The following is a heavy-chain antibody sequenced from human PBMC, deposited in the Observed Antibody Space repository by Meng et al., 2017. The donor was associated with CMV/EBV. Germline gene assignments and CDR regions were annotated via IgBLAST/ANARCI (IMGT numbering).Heavy chain of an antibody. CDR1: GYTFTSYG. V-gene: IGHV1-18*01. CDR3: AREGLRGMLLPPGI. Sequence: ASVKVSCKASGYTFTSYGIIWVRQAPGQGLEWMGWISAYNGNTNYAQKLQGRVTMTTDTSTSTAYMELRSLRSDDTAVYYCAREGLRGMLLPPGIWGQGTMVTVSS. CDR2: ISAYNGNT. D-gene: IGHD4-17*01. J-gene: IGHJ3*02.